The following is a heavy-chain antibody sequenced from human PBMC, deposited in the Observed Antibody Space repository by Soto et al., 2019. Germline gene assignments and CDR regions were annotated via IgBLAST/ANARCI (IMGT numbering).Heavy chain of an antibody. CDR3: ARLKYASHRAEGLFDP. J-gene: IGHJ5*02. D-gene: IGHD2-2*01. V-gene: IGHV1-18*01. Sequence: QVQLVQSGAEVKKPGASVKVSCKASGYTFTSYGIIWVRQAPGQWLEWMGWISAYNGNTNYAQKLQGRITMTTDTSTSTAYMELRSLRSDDPAVYYCARLKYASHRAEGLFDPWGKGTLVTVSS. CDR2: ISAYNGNT. CDR1: GYTFTSYG.